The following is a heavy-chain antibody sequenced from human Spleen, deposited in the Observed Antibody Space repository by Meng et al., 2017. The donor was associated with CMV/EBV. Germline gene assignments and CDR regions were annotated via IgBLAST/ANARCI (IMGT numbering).Heavy chain of an antibody. D-gene: IGHD3-3*01. CDR1: GFTFNSHV. Sequence: GGSLRLSCAASGFTFNSHVMSWVRQAPGKGLEWVSAIGTAGDTYYPGSVKGRFSISRDNAKNSLYLQMNSLTAEDTALYFCARMGLLEWLLPYYLDYWGQGTLVTVSS. CDR2: IGTAGDT. V-gene: IGHV3-23*01. J-gene: IGHJ4*02. CDR3: ARMGLLEWLLPYYLDY.